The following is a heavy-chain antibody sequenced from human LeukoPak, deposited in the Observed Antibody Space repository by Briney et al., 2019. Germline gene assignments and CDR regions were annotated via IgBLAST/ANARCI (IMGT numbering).Heavy chain of an antibody. V-gene: IGHV4-59*08. D-gene: IGHD3-16*01. CDR1: GGSISSYY. Sequence: SETLSLTCTVSGGSISSYYWSWIRQPPGKGLEWIGYIYYSGSTKYNPSLKSRVTISVDTSKNQFSLNLSSVTAADTAVYYCAGHSLRSGDLGSARNFDYWGQGTLVTVSS. CDR2: IYYSGST. CDR3: AGHSLRSGDLGSARNFDY. J-gene: IGHJ4*02.